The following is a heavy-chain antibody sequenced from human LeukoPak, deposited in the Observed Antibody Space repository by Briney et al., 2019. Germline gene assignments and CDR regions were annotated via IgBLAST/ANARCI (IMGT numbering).Heavy chain of an antibody. D-gene: IGHD6-19*01. Sequence: GGSLRLSCAASGFIFSSHWMSWVRQAPGKGLEWVANIKHDGSEKDYVDSVEGRFTISRDNVKNSLYLQMDNLRAEDTAVYYCARSDSSGWYGEYYYYMDVWGKGTTVTVSS. CDR2: IKHDGSEK. CDR1: GFIFSSHW. V-gene: IGHV3-7*01. J-gene: IGHJ6*03. CDR3: ARSDSSGWYGEYYYYMDV.